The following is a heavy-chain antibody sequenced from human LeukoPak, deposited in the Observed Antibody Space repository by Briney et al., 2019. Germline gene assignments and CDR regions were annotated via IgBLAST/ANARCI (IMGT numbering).Heavy chain of an antibody. CDR3: AKTLGRGRGMDV. Sequence: PGGSLRLSCAASGFTFSSYAMSWVRQAPGKGLEWVSAINGSGGSTYYADSVKGRFTISRDNSKNTLYLQMNSLRAEDTAVYYCAKTLGRGRGMDVWGKGTTVTVSS. J-gene: IGHJ6*04. D-gene: IGHD7-27*01. CDR1: GFTFSSYA. CDR2: INGSGGST. V-gene: IGHV3-23*01.